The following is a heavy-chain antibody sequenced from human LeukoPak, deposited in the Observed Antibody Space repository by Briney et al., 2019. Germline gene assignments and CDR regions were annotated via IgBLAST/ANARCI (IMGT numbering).Heavy chain of an antibody. CDR1: GFTVSSNY. CDR3: ARDLAIFGVVTTPVDY. D-gene: IGHD3-3*01. CDR2: IYSGGST. V-gene: IGHV3-66*01. J-gene: IGHJ4*02. Sequence: GGSLRLSCAASGFTVSSNYMSWVRQAPGKGLEWVSVIYSGGSTYYADSVKGRFTISRDNSKNTLYLQMNSLRAEDTAVYYCARDLAIFGVVTTPVDYWGQGTLVTVSS.